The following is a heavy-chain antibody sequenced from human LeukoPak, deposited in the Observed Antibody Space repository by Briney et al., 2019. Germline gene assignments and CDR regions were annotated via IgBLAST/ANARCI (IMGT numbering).Heavy chain of an antibody. CDR1: GYSIDGGYY. CDR2: TYHSGST. Sequence: PSETLSLTCSVSGYSIDGGYYWDWIRQPPGKGLEWVGTTYHSGSTYYHPSLQSRVTISLDASKNQFSLQMRSVIAADTAVYYCARADYDLLSKDSWFDPWGQGTLVTVSS. CDR3: ARADYDLLSKDSWFDP. D-gene: IGHD3-16*01. J-gene: IGHJ5*02. V-gene: IGHV4-38-2*02.